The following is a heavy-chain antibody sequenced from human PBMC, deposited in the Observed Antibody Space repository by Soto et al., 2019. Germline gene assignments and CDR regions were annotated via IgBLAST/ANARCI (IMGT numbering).Heavy chain of an antibody. CDR1: GYTFTGYA. CDR2: INAGNGNT. Sequence: ASVKVSCKASGYTFTGYAMHWVRQAPGQRLEWMGWINAGNGNTKYSQKLQGRVTITRDTSASTAYMDLSSLRTEDTAVYYCARAVEVPADFDYWGQGTLVTVSS. V-gene: IGHV1-3*01. CDR3: ARAVEVPADFDY. D-gene: IGHD1-1*01. J-gene: IGHJ4*02.